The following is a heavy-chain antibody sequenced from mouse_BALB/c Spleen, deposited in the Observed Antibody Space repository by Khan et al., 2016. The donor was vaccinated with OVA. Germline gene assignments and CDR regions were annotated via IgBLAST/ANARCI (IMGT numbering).Heavy chain of an antibody. Sequence: VQLQQSGAELVRSGASVKLSCTASGFNIKDYYMHWVKQRPEQGLEWIGWIDPENGDTEYAPKFQGKATMTADTSSNTAYLQLSSLTSEDTAVYYCNPLPPWVAYWGQGTLVTVSA. CDR1: GFNIKDYY. J-gene: IGHJ3*01. CDR2: IDPENGDT. CDR3: NPLPPWVAY. V-gene: IGHV14-4*02.